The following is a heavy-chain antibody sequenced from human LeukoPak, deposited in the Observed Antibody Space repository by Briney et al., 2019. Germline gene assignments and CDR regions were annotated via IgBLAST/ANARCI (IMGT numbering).Heavy chain of an antibody. Sequence: PGGSLRLSCAASGFIVSSNYMSWVRQAPGKGLEWVSVIYSGRSTYYADSVKGRFTISRDNSKNTLYLQMNSLRAEDTAVYYCAPIAIRSGYWGQGTLVTVSS. CDR3: APIAIRSGY. V-gene: IGHV3-66*01. CDR1: GFIVSSNY. D-gene: IGHD3-9*01. CDR2: IYSGRST. J-gene: IGHJ4*02.